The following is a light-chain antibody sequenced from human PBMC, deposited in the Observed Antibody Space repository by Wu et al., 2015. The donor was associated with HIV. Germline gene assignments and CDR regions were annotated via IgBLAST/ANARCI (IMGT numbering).Light chain of an antibody. J-gene: IGKJ2*01. Sequence: DIQMTQSPSSLSASVGDRVTITCRASQNIGSYLSWYQQKPGKAPKLLIYAASNLESGVPSRFSGSQSGTDFTLTISSLQPDDFATYYCQQSYSTPYTFGQGTKLEIK. CDR3: QQSYSTPYT. CDR1: QNIGSY. V-gene: IGKV1-39*01. CDR2: AAS.